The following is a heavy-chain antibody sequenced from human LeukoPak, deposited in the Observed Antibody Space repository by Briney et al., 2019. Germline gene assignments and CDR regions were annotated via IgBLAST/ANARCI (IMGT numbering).Heavy chain of an antibody. Sequence: ASVNVSCKASGYTFTNNYIHWVRRAAGQGLEGMGVITPSGGSTTYAQKFQGRVSMTRDTSTSTVYMELSSLRSEDTAVYYCARVLGWYYDSSDYSRAFDYWGQGTLVTVSS. D-gene: IGHD3-22*01. CDR2: ITPSGGST. V-gene: IGHV1-46*01. CDR3: ARVLGWYYDSSDYSRAFDY. J-gene: IGHJ4*02. CDR1: GYTFTNNY.